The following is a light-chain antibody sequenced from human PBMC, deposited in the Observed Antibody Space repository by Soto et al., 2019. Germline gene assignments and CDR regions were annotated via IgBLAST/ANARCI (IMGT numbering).Light chain of an antibody. Sequence: DIQMTQSPSSLSASVGDRVTITCRASQSISSSLNWYQQKPGKAPKLLIYAASSLQIGVPSRFSRSGSGTDFTLTISSLQPEDFATYYCQQSYSTPWTFGQGTKVEIK. CDR3: QQSYSTPWT. V-gene: IGKV1-39*01. J-gene: IGKJ1*01. CDR2: AAS. CDR1: QSISSS.